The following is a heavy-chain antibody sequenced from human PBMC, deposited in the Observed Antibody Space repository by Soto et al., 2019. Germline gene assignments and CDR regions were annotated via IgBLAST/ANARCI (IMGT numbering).Heavy chain of an antibody. Sequence: GSGPTLVNPTQTLTLTCTFSGFSLSTTGMCVSWIRQPPGKALEWLARIDWDDDKHYSTSLKIRLTISRDTSTNQVVLTMTNMDPADTATYYCARIHRYFIGTNCHYSMDVWCTGTRVTLFS. CDR3: ARIHRYFIGTNCHYSMDV. J-gene: IGHJ6*03. D-gene: IGHD2-2*01. V-gene: IGHV2-70*11. CDR2: IDWDDDK. CDR1: GFSLSTTGMC.